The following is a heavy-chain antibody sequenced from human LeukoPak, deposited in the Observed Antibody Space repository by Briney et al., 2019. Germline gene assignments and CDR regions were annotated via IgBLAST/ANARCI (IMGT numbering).Heavy chain of an antibody. Sequence: GGSLRLSCAASGFTFSDYYMSWVRQAPGKGLEWVSVIYSGGSTYYADSVKGRFTISRDNSKNTLYLQMNSLRAEDTAVYYCARGGSDILTGYYPRVKVGYGMDVWGQGTTVTVSS. CDR1: GFTFSDYY. CDR2: IYSGGST. CDR3: ARGGSDILTGYYPRVKVGYGMDV. J-gene: IGHJ6*02. V-gene: IGHV3-53*01. D-gene: IGHD3-9*01.